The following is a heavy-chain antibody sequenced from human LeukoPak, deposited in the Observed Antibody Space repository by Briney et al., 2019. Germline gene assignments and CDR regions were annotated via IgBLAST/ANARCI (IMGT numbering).Heavy chain of an antibody. CDR2: MNHSGST. J-gene: IGHJ4*02. CDR3: TRDMEYPGAGFDY. D-gene: IGHD3-3*01. CDR1: GGSFSGYY. Sequence: SETLSLTCAVYGGSFSGYYWSWIRQPPGKGREWSGEMNHSGSTNYNPSLRSQITISVDTPKNQFSLKLTSVAAADTAMYYCTRDMEYPGAGFDYWGQGIPVTVSS. V-gene: IGHV4-34*01.